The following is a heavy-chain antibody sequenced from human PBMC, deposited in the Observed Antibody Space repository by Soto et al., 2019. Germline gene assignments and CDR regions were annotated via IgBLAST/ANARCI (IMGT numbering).Heavy chain of an antibody. CDR1: GFTFSTYA. CDR2: ISSSSGST. Sequence: EVQLLESGGGLVQPGGSLRLSCAASGFTFSTYAMAWVRQALGKGLEWVSSISSSSGSTFYADSVKGRFTISRDNSENTLSLQMNSLRAEDTAVYYCAKQPLKVPLRFDYWGQGTLVTVSS. V-gene: IGHV3-23*01. D-gene: IGHD6-25*01. CDR3: AKQPLKVPLRFDY. J-gene: IGHJ4*02.